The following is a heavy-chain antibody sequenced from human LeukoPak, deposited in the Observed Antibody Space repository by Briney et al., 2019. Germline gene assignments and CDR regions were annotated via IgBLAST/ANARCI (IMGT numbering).Heavy chain of an antibody. D-gene: IGHD3-16*01. V-gene: IGHV3-48*03. J-gene: IGHJ4*02. Sequence: GGSLRLSCAASGFTFSSYEMNWVRQAPGKGLEWLSYISSRGTTIYYADSVKGRFTISGDNAKTSLYLQMNSLRAEDTAVYYCARGGQIWHYWGQGTLVTVSS. CDR2: ISSRGTTI. CDR3: ARGGQIWHY. CDR1: GFTFSSYE.